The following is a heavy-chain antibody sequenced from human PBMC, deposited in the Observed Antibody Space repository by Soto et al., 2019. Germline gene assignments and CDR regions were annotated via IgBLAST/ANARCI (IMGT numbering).Heavy chain of an antibody. CDR3: VRGGSSRSY. CDR1: GFTFTNYI. D-gene: IGHD3-16*02. V-gene: IGHV3-21*01. Sequence: KSGGSLRLSCTASGFTFTNYIMTWVRQAPGKGLEWVSSLSSGSRYVYYVDSVKGRFTISRDDAKNSVYLQMNSLRAEDAAVYYCVRGGSSRSYWGQGSRVTVSS. J-gene: IGHJ4*02. CDR2: LSSGSRYV.